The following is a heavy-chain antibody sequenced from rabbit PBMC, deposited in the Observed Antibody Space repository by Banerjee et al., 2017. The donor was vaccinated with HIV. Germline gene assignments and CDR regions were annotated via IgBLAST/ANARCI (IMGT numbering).Heavy chain of an antibody. CDR3: ARDLDGVIGWNFGW. J-gene: IGHJ4*01. CDR1: GVSFSISSY. D-gene: IGHD4-1*01. Sequence: QEQLVESGGGLVQPEGSLTLTCTASGVSFSISSYMCWVRQAPGKGLEWIACIDSGSSGFTYFATWAKGRFTCSKTSSTTVTLQMTRLTAADTATYFCARDLDGVIGWNFGWWGPGTLVTVS. V-gene: IGHV1S45*01. CDR2: IDSGSSGFT.